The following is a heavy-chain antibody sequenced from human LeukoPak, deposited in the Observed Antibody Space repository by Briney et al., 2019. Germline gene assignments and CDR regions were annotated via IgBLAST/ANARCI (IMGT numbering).Heavy chain of an antibody. CDR2: IIPIFGTA. V-gene: IGHV1-69*13. J-gene: IGHJ6*03. CDR1: GGTFSSYA. D-gene: IGHD5-18*01. Sequence: GASVKVSCKASGGTFSSYAISWVRQAPGQGLEWMGGIIPIFGTANYAQKFQGRVTITADESKSTAYMELSSLRFEDTAVYYCARVAAMVKTLYYMDVWGKGTTVTVSS. CDR3: ARVAAMVKTLYYMDV.